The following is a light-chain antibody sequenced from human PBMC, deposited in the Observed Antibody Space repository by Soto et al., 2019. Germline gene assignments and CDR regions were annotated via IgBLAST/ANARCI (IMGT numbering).Light chain of an antibody. CDR2: GAS. Sequence: ETLMKQSPATLSVSPGERATLSCRASQSVSTNLAWYQQKLGQAPRLLIYGASSRATGIPARFSGGGSGTEFTLTISSLQSEDFAVYYCQQYNNWPRTFGQGTKVDIK. J-gene: IGKJ1*01. V-gene: IGKV3-15*01. CDR1: QSVSTN. CDR3: QQYNNWPRT.